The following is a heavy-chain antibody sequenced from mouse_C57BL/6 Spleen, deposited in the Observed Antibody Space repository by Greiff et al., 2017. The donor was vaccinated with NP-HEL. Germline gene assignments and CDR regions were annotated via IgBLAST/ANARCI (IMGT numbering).Heavy chain of an antibody. V-gene: IGHV1-69*01. CDR2: IDPSDSYT. D-gene: IGHD1-1*01. CDR1: GYTFTSYW. J-gene: IGHJ1*03. CDR3: ARSPSYYGSSHWYFDV. Sequence: QVQLQQPGAELVMPGASVKLSCKASGYTFTSYWMHWVKQRPGQGLEWIGEIDPSDSYTNYNQKFKGKSTLTVDKSSSTAYMQLSSLTSEDSAVYYCARSPSYYGSSHWYFDVWGTGTTVTVSS.